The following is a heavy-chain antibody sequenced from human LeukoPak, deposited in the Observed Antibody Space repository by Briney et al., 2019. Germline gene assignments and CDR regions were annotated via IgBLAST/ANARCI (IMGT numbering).Heavy chain of an antibody. V-gene: IGHV4-4*02. D-gene: IGHD3-10*01. CDR3: ARDQFGLLGGIDY. Sequence: SETLSLTCAVSGGSISSSNWWSWVRQPPGKGLEWIGEIYHSGSTNYNPSLKSRVTISVDKSKNQFSLKLSSVTAADTAVYYCARDQFGLLGGIDYWGQGTLVTVSS. J-gene: IGHJ4*02. CDR2: IYHSGST. CDR1: GGSISSSNW.